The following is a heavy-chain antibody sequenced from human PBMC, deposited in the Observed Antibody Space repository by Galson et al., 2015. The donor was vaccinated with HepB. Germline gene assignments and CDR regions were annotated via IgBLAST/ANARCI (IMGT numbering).Heavy chain of an antibody. D-gene: IGHD3-10*01. V-gene: IGHV3-23*01. CDR1: GFTFSCYA. Sequence: SLRLSGAASGFTFSCYAMSWVRQAPGKGLEWVSAISGSGGSTYYADSVKGRFTISRDNSKNTLYLQMNSLRAEDTAVYYCAKDLTMVRGGVGVFDYWGQGTLVTVSS. CDR3: AKDLTMVRGGVGVFDY. J-gene: IGHJ4*02. CDR2: ISGSGGST.